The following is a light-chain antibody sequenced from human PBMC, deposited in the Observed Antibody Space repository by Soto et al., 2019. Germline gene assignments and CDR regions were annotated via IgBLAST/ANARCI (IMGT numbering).Light chain of an antibody. Sequence: QSVLTQPPSVSGAPGQRVTISCTGSSSNIGAGYDVHWYQQLPGTAPKLLIYDNTNRPSGVPDRFSGSKSGTSASLAITGLQAEDEADYYCQSYDRSLSGSRVFGTGTKFTGL. CDR2: DNT. CDR3: QSYDRSLSGSRV. V-gene: IGLV1-40*01. CDR1: SSNIGAGYD. J-gene: IGLJ1*01.